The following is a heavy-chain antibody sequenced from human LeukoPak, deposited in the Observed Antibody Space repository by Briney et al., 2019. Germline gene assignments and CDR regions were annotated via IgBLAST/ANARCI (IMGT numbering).Heavy chain of an antibody. D-gene: IGHD5-18*01. J-gene: IGHJ4*02. V-gene: IGHV3-21*01. Sequence: GGSLRLSCAASGFTFSSYCMNWVRQAPRNGLEWVSSISSSSSYIYYADSVKGRFTISRDNAKNSLYLQMNSLRAEDTAVYYCAREGAMAFDYWGQGTLVTVSS. CDR1: GFTFSSYC. CDR2: ISSSSSYI. CDR3: AREGAMAFDY.